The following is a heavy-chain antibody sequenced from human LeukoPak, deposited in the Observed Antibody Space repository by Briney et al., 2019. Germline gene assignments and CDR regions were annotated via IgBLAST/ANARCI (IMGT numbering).Heavy chain of an antibody. CDR3: ARRRGTSKTYFYDALDV. D-gene: IGHD1-7*01. CDR2: IFPGESDT. J-gene: IGHJ6*02. Sequence: GESLKISCKGSGYSFASSWIGWVRQRPGKGLEWMGNIFPGESDTRYSPSFEGQVTISADDSINTAFLQWSGLKASDTAMYYCARRRGTSKTYFYDALDVWGQGTTVTVSS. V-gene: IGHV5-51*01. CDR1: GYSFASSW.